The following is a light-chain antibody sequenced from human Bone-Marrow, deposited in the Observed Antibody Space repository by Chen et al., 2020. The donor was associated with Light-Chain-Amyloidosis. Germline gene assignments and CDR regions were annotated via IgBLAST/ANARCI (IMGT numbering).Light chain of an antibody. CDR2: DAS. CDR3: QQYDKLPLT. J-gene: IGKJ4*01. V-gene: IGKV1-33*01. Sequence: DIQMTQSPSSLSASVGDRVTITCRASQDITDYLSWYQHKPGKAPKLLIYDASNLETGVPSRFIGSGSGTEFTLTISSLQPEDIASYYCQQYDKLPLTFGGGTKVEIK. CDR1: QDITDY.